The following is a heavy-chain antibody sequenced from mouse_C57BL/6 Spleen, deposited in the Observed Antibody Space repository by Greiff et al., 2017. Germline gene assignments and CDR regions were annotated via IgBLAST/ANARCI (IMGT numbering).Heavy chain of an antibody. V-gene: IGHV5-17*01. CDR3: ARLLFDY. J-gene: IGHJ2*01. Sequence: EVQLVESGGGLVKPGGSLKLSCAASGFTFSDYGMHWVRQAPEKGLEWVAYISSGSSTIYYADTVKGRFTISRDTAKNTLFLQITSLGSEDTAMYYCARLLFDYWGQGTTLTVSS. D-gene: IGHD1-1*01. CDR2: ISSGSSTI. CDR1: GFTFSDYG.